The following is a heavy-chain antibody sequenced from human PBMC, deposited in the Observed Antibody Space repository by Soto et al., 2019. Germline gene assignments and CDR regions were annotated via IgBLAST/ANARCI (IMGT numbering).Heavy chain of an antibody. CDR3: ARAPLYSTSPKSAFDI. Sequence: QVQLVQSGPEVKKPGASVKVSCKASGYTFTSYGISWVRQAPGQGLEWMGWISTYNGNPNYAQKLQGRVTMTTDTSTSTAYMELRSLRSDDTAVFYCARAPLYSTSPKSAFDIWGLGTVVTVSS. D-gene: IGHD6-6*01. CDR2: ISTYNGNP. J-gene: IGHJ3*02. V-gene: IGHV1-18*01. CDR1: GYTFTSYG.